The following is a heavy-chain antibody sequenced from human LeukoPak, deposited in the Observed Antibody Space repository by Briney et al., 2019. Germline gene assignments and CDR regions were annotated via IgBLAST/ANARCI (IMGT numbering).Heavy chain of an antibody. CDR3: ARFVSGWYYFDY. J-gene: IGHJ4*02. CDR2: ISSSSSYT. D-gene: IGHD6-19*01. CDR1: GFTFSDYY. Sequence: GGSLRLSCAASGFTFSDYYMSWIRQAPGKGLEWVSYISSSSSYTTYADSVKGRFTISRDNAKTSLYLQMNSLRAEETAVYYCARFVSGWYYFDYWGQGTLVTVSS. V-gene: IGHV3-11*03.